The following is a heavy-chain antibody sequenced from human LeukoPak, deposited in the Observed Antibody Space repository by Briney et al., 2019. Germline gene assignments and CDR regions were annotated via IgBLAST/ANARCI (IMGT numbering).Heavy chain of an antibody. D-gene: IGHD1-26*01. Sequence: SETLSLTCAVYGGSFSGYYWSWIRQPPGKGLEWIGEINHSGSTNYNPSLKSRVTISVDTSKNQFSLKLSSVTAADTAVYYCARGTLIVGATDFDYRGQGTLVTVSS. J-gene: IGHJ4*02. V-gene: IGHV4-34*01. CDR3: ARGTLIVGATDFDY. CDR1: GGSFSGYY. CDR2: INHSGST.